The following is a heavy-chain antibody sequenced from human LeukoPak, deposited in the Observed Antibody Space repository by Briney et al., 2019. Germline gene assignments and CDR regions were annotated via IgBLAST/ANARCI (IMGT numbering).Heavy chain of an antibody. J-gene: IGHJ4*02. V-gene: IGHV3-20*04. CDR1: GFTFDDYG. CDR3: ARGRDWGVTNFDY. Sequence: GGSLRLSCAASGFTFDDYGMTWVRQGPGKGLEWVSGINWNGGSIGYADYVKGRFTISRDNAKNSLYLQMNSLRAEDTALYYCARGRDWGVTNFDYWGQGILVTVSS. CDR2: INWNGGSI. D-gene: IGHD7-27*01.